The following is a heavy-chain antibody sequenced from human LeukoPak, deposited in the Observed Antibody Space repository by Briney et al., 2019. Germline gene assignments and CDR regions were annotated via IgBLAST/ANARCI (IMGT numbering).Heavy chain of an antibody. V-gene: IGHV1-58*02. J-gene: IGHJ4*02. CDR3: AAFPLTGTTYFDY. D-gene: IGHD1-7*01. CDR2: IVVGSGNT. CDR1: GFTFNSSA. Sequence: SVKVSCKASGFTFNSSAMQWVRQARGQRLEWIGWIVVGSGNTNYAQKFQERVTITRDMSTSTAYMELSSLRSEDTAVYYCAAFPLTGTTYFDYWGQGTLVTVSS.